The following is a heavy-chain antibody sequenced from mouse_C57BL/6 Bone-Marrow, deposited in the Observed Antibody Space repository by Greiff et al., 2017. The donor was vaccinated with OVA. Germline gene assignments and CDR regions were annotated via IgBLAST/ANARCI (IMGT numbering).Heavy chain of an antibody. CDR1: GFNIKDDY. V-gene: IGHV14-4*01. J-gene: IGHJ4*01. Sequence: EVQLQQSGAELVRPGASVKLSCTASGFNIKDDYMHWVKQRPEQGLEWIGWIDPENGDTEYASKFQGKATITADTSSNTAYLPLSSLTSEGTAVYCCTTTVGAMDYWGQGTSVTVSA. CDR3: TTTVGAMDY. D-gene: IGHD1-1*01. CDR2: IDPENGDT.